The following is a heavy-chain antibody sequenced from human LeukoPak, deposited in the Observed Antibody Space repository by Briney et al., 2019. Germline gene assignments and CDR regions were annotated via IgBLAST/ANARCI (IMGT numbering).Heavy chain of an antibody. CDR1: GFTFSSYA. Sequence: GRSLRLSCAASGFTFSSYAMHWVRQAPGKGLEWVANIKQDGSEKYYVDSVKGRFTISRDNSKNTLYLQMNSLRAEDTAVYYCANNHIAAAGSIWGQGTLVTVSS. V-gene: IGHV3-7*01. CDR3: ANNHIAAAGSI. CDR2: IKQDGSEK. J-gene: IGHJ4*02. D-gene: IGHD6-13*01.